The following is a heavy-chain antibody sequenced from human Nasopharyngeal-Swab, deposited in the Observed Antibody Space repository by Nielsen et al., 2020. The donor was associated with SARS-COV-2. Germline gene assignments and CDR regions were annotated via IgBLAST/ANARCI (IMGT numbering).Heavy chain of an antibody. V-gene: IGHV3-74*01. CDR2: INSDGSDT. Sequence: GESLKISCVGSGFTFNRYWLHWVRPVPGKGLQWVSRINSDGSDTRYAESVKGRFTASRDTAKSTLYLQLNSVRAEDTGVYFCTREWERPYYFDYWGQGVLVTVSS. D-gene: IGHD1-26*01. CDR3: TREWERPYYFDY. CDR1: GFTFNRYW. J-gene: IGHJ4*02.